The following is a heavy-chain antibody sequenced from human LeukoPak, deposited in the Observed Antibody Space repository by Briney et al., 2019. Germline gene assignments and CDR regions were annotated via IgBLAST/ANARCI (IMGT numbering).Heavy chain of an antibody. CDR2: INSDDSRT. Sequence: GGSLRLSCADSGFTFSAFWMHWVRQAPGRGLVWVSRINSDDSRTTYADSVKGRFTISRDNAKNTLYLQMNSLRAEDTAVYYCARGLVHDTSGYYSDYWGQGTLVTVSS. CDR3: ARGLVHDTSGYYSDY. V-gene: IGHV3-74*01. D-gene: IGHD3-22*01. J-gene: IGHJ4*02. CDR1: GFTFSAFW.